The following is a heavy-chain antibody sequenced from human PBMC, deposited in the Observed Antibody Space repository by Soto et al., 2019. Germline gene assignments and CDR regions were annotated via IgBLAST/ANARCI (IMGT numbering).Heavy chain of an antibody. CDR2: IKSRSAGGTT. V-gene: IGHV3-15*01. CDR3: TTDLFLGGMDV. J-gene: IGHJ6*02. CDR1: GLTFSSAW. Sequence: EVHLVESGGGLVKPVESLRLSCAASGLTFSSAWMSWVRQTPGKGLEWVGRIKSRSAGGTTDYAAPFKGRFTVSRDDSKNTLYLQMNSLKTEDTAVYYCTTDLFLGGMDVWGQGTTVTVSS.